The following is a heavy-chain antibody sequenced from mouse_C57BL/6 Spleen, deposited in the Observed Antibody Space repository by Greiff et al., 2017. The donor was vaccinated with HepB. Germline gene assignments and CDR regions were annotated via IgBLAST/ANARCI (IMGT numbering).Heavy chain of an antibody. J-gene: IGHJ2*01. V-gene: IGHV1-82*01. CDR1: GYAFSSSW. D-gene: IGHD1-1*01. CDR3: ARSGLGSSPPYYFDY. CDR2: IYPGDGDT. Sequence: QVQLKQSGPELVKPGASVKISCKASGYAFSSSWMNWVKQRPGKGLEWIGRIYPGDGDTNYNGKFKGKATLTADKSSSTAYMQLSSLTSEDSAVYFCARSGLGSSPPYYFDYWGQGTTLTVSS.